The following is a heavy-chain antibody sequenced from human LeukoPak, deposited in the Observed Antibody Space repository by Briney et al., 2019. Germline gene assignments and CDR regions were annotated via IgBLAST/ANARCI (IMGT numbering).Heavy chain of an antibody. CDR1: GGSISSSSYY. D-gene: IGHD6-13*01. CDR2: IYYSGST. CDR3: ARRAAGTGGVRYFDY. Sequence: SETLSLTCTVSGGSISSSSYYWGWIRQPPGKGLEWIGSIYYSGSTYYNPSLKSRVTISVDTSKSQFSLKLSSVTAADTAVYYCARRAAGTGGVRYFDYWGQGTLVTVSS. J-gene: IGHJ4*02. V-gene: IGHV4-39*01.